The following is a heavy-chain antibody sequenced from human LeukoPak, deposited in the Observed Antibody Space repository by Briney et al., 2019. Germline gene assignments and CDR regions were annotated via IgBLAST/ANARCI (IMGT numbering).Heavy chain of an antibody. CDR2: ISGSATST. J-gene: IGHJ4*02. Sequence: GGSLRLSCAASGFTFSGYAMTWVRQAPGKGLEWVSAISGSATSTYYADSVKGRFTISRDHSKNTLYLQMNSLRAEDTAVYYCAKGYDFWSGGIDYWGQGTLVTVSS. D-gene: IGHD3-3*01. V-gene: IGHV3-23*01. CDR1: GFTFSGYA. CDR3: AKGYDFWSGGIDY.